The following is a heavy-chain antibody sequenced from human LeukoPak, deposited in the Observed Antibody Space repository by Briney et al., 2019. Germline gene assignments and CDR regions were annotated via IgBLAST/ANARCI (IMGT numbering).Heavy chain of an antibody. CDR2: IYYSGST. J-gene: IGHJ4*02. CDR3: ARGGYGYYFDY. CDR1: GGSISSRSYY. V-gene: IGHV4-39*01. Sequence: LSETLSLTCTVSGGSISSRSYYWGWIRQTPGKGLEWIGSIYYSGSTYYNPSLKSRVTISVDTSKNQFSLKVSSVTAADTAVYYCARGGYGYYFDYWGQGTLVTVSS. D-gene: IGHD1-1*01.